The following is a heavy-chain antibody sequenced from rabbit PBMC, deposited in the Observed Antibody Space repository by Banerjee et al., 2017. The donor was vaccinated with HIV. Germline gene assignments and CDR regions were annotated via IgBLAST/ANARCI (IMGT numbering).Heavy chain of an antibody. V-gene: IGHV1S43*01. CDR3: ARGGYAGSSYLYYFNL. D-gene: IGHD8-1*01. J-gene: IGHJ4*01. CDR1: GFDLSNYYY. CDR2: IDTSSGST. Sequence: QSLEESGGDLVKPGASLTLTCTASGFDLSNYYYMCWVRQAPGKGLEWIACIDTSSGSTYYATWAKGRFTVSRSTSLNTVDLQMTSLTAADTATYFCARGGYAGSSYLYYFNLWGPGTLVTVS.